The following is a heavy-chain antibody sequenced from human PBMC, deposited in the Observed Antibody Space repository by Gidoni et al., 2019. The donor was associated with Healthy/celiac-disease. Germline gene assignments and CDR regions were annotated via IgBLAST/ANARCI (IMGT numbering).Heavy chain of an antibody. Sequence: QVQLQQWGAGLLKPSETLSLTCAVYGGSFSGYYWSWIRQPPGKGLEWIGEINHSGSTNYNPSLKSRVTISVDTSKNQFSLKLSSVTAADTAVYYCAREGYSSSSRLLDYWGQGTLVTVSS. CDR3: AREGYSSSSRLLDY. CDR2: INHSGST. V-gene: IGHV4-34*01. D-gene: IGHD6-6*01. J-gene: IGHJ4*02. CDR1: GGSFSGYY.